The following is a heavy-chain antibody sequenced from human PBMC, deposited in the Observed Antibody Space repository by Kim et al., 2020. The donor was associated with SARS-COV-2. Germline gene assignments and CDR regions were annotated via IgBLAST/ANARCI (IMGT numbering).Heavy chain of an antibody. J-gene: IGHJ3*01. CDR1: GYTFTTYW. CDR3: ARPHTRFLLGAFDV. V-gene: IGHV5-51*01. Sequence: GASLKISCKGSGYTFTTYWIGWVRQMPGKGLEWMGIIYPGDSNTRYSPSFQGQVTISADQSISTAYLHWSSLKASDTAMYYCARPHTRFLLGAFDVWGQGTMVTVSS. CDR2: IYPGDSNT. D-gene: IGHD2-21*01.